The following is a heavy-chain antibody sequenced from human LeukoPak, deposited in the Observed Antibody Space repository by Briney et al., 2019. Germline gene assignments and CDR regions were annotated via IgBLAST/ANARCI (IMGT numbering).Heavy chain of an antibody. J-gene: IGHJ4*02. V-gene: IGHV4-38-2*02. D-gene: IGHD1-26*01. CDR1: GYSISNGYY. CDR2: ISHRGST. Sequence: SETLSLTCTVSGYSISNGYYWGWIRQPPGKGLEWVGSISHRGSTYYNPSLKSRVTISVDTSKNQFSLKLSSVTAADTAVYYCASLYSGSYYALDYWGQGTLVTVSS. CDR3: ASLYSGSYYALDY.